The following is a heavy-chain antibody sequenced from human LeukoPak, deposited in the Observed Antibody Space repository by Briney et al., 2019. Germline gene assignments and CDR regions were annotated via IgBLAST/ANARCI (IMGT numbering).Heavy chain of an antibody. CDR2: ISGSGGST. CDR1: GFTFSSYA. V-gene: IGHV3-23*01. CDR3: AKDVYCSSTSCYEPDAFDI. Sequence: GGSLRLSCAASGFTFSSYAMSWVRQAPGKGLEWVSAISGSGGSTYYADSVKGRFTISRDNSKNTLYLQMNSLRAEDTAVYYCAKDVYCSSTSCYEPDAFDIWGQGTMVTVSS. J-gene: IGHJ3*02. D-gene: IGHD2-2*01.